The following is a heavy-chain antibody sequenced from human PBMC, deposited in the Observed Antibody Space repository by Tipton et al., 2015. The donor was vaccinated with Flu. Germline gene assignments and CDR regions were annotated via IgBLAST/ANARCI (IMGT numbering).Heavy chain of an antibody. CDR3: ARELNYGMDV. CDR2: TYYSGST. V-gene: IGHV4-59*01. J-gene: IGHJ6*02. Sequence: TLSLTCTVSGGSISSYYWSWIRQPPGKGLEWIGYTYYSGSTNYNPSLKSRVTISVDTSKNQFSLKLSSVTAADTAVYHCARELNYGMDVWGQGTTVTVSS. CDR1: GGSISSYY.